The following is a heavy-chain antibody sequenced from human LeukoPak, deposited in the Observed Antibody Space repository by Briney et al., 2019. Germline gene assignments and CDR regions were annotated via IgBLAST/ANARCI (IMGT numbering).Heavy chain of an antibody. CDR1: GFTFSHYS. J-gene: IGHJ4*02. Sequence: GVSLRLSCAASGFTFSHYSMHWVRQAPGKGLEYVSAINSNGDDTYYANSVKGRFTISRDNSKNTLYLQMGNLRPEDMAVYYCARDPGRSPDYWGQGTLVTVSS. V-gene: IGHV3-64*01. D-gene: IGHD1-26*01. CDR3: ARDPGRSPDY. CDR2: INSNGDDT.